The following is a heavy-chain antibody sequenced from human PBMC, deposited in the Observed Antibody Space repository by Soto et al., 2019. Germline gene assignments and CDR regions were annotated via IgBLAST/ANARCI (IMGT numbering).Heavy chain of an antibody. J-gene: IGHJ5*02. Sequence: ASVKVSCKASGYTFTSYAMHWVRQAPGQRLEWMGWINAGNGNTKYSQKFQGRVTITRDTSASTAYMELSSLRSEDTAVYYCARDGRPAWTAAAGQYNWFDPWGQGTLVTVSS. CDR3: ARDGRPAWTAAAGQYNWFDP. V-gene: IGHV1-3*01. D-gene: IGHD6-13*01. CDR1: GYTFTSYA. CDR2: INAGNGNT.